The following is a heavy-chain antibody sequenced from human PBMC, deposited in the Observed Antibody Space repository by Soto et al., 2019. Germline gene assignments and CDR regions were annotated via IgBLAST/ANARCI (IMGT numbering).Heavy chain of an antibody. Sequence: ASVKVSCKASGGTFSSYAISWVRQAPGQGLEWMGGIIPIFGTANYAQKFQGRVTITADESTSTAYMELSSLRSEDTAVYYCARGNIVATIDYYYGMDVWGQGTKVTVSS. CDR2: IIPIFGTA. D-gene: IGHD5-12*01. CDR3: ARGNIVATIDYYYGMDV. CDR1: GGTFSSYA. J-gene: IGHJ6*02. V-gene: IGHV1-69*13.